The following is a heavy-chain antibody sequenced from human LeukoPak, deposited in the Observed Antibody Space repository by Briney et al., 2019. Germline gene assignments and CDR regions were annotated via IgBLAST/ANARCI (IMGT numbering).Heavy chain of an antibody. CDR1: GYTFTSYY. D-gene: IGHD4-23*01. V-gene: IGHV1-46*01. Sequence: ASVKVSCKASGYTFTSYYMDWVRQAPGRGLEWMGISNPSGGSTSYAQKFQGRVTMTRDMSTSTVYMELSSLRSEDTAVYYCARDSATTVVTSRGYFDLWGRGTLVTVSS. J-gene: IGHJ2*01. CDR3: ARDSATTVVTSRGYFDL. CDR2: SNPSGGST.